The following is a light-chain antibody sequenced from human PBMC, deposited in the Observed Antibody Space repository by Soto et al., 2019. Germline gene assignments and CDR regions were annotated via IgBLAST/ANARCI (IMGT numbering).Light chain of an antibody. CDR3: QQSYDMPWT. Sequence: DIQITQSPASLSASAGGTGTITCGASQIITNYLTWFQQKPGKAPSLLIFAADNLQDGVPSRFSGSGSGRDFSLTITSLQPEDFATYYCQQSYDMPWTCGQGTKAAIK. J-gene: IGKJ1*01. V-gene: IGKV1-39*01. CDR1: QIITNY. CDR2: AAD.